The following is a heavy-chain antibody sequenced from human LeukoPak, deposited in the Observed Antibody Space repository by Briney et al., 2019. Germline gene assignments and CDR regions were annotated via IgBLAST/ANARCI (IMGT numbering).Heavy chain of an antibody. V-gene: IGHV1-18*01. Sequence: ASVKVSCKASGYTFTSYGISWVRQAPGQGIEWMGWISAYNGNTNYAQKLQGRVTMTTDTSTSTAYMELRSLRSDDTAVYYCARQGRAVYYYGSGEPIDYWGQGTLVTVS. D-gene: IGHD3-10*01. J-gene: IGHJ4*02. CDR1: GYTFTSYG. CDR2: ISAYNGNT. CDR3: ARQGRAVYYYGSGEPIDY.